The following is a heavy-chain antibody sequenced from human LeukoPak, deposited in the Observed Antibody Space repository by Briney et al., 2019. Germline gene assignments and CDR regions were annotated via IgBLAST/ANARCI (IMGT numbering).Heavy chain of an antibody. CDR2: ISAYNGNT. D-gene: IGHD2-21*02. CDR1: GFTFTAYY. V-gene: IGHV1-18*04. J-gene: IGHJ4*02. CDR3: ARDLGPRCGGDCLRVDY. Sequence: ASVRVSFKSSGFTFTAYYIHWVRQAPGQGLEWMGWISAYNGNTNYAQKLQGRVTMTTDTSTSTAYMELRSLRSDDTAVYYCARDLGPRCGGDCLRVDYWGQGTLVTVSS.